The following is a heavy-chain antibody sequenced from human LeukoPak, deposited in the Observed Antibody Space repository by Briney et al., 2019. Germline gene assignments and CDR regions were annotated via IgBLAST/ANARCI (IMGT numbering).Heavy chain of an antibody. D-gene: IGHD5-18*01. J-gene: IGHJ4*02. V-gene: IGHV3-23*01. CDR2: ISGSGGGT. CDR3: AKESLRGHSYGFDN. CDR1: GFTFSSYG. Sequence: GGSLRLSCAASGFTFSSYGMSWVRQAPGKGLEWVSAISGSGGGTYYADSVKGRFTISRDNSKNTLYLQMNSLRAGDTALYYCAKESLRGHSYGFDNWGQGTLVTVSS.